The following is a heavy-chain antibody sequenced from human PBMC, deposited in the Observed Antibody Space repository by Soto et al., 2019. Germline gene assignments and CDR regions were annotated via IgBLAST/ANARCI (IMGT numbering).Heavy chain of an antibody. CDR1: GFTVSSNY. D-gene: IGHD3-3*01. CDR3: ANGLMHYDFWSGLDLGYGMDV. J-gene: IGHJ6*02. CDR2: IYSGGAT. Sequence: GGSLRLSCAASGFTVSSNYMSWVRQAPGKGLEWVSVIYSGGATYYPDSVKGRFTISRDNSKNTLYLQMNSLRAEDTAVYYCANGLMHYDFWSGLDLGYGMDVWGQGTTVTVSS. V-gene: IGHV3-53*05.